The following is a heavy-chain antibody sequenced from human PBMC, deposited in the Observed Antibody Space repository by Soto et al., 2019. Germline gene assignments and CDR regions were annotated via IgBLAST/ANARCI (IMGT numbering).Heavy chain of an antibody. Sequence: QVQLVESGGGVVQPGRSLRLSCAASGFTFSSYGMLWVRQAPGKGLEWVAVISYDGSNKYYADSVKGRFTISRDNSKNTLYLQMNSLRAEDTAVYSCDKCSSWYSFDYWGQGTLVTVSS. V-gene: IGHV3-30*18. CDR3: DKCSSWYSFDY. D-gene: IGHD6-13*01. CDR2: ISYDGSNK. CDR1: GFTFSSYG. J-gene: IGHJ4*02.